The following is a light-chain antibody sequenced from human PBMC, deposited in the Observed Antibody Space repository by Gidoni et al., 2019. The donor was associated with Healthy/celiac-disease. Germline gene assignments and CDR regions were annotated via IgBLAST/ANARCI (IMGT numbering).Light chain of an antibody. Sequence: DIQMTPSPSSVSASVGDKVTITCRASPGISSWIAWYQQKPGKAPKLLIYAASSLQSGVPSRFSGSGSGTDFTLTISSLQPEDFATYYCKQANSFPPTFGGGTKVEIK. CDR1: PGISSW. J-gene: IGKJ4*01. V-gene: IGKV1-12*01. CDR3: KQANSFPPT. CDR2: AAS.